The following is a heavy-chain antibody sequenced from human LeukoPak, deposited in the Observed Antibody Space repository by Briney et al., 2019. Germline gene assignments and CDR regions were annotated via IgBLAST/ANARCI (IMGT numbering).Heavy chain of an antibody. J-gene: IGHJ5*02. V-gene: IGHV4-30-2*01. D-gene: IGHD4-23*01. CDR2: IYHSGST. CDR3: ARTGGNSVRWFDP. CDR1: GGSISSGGCS. Sequence: SQTLSLTCGVSGGSISSGGCSGSWIRQPPGKGLEWIGYIYHSGSTYYNPSLKSRVTISVDRSKNQFSLKLSSVTAADTAVYYCARTGGNSVRWFDPWGQGTLVTVSS.